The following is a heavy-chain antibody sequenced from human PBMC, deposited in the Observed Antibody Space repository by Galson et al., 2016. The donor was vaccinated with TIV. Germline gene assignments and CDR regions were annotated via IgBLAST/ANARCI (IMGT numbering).Heavy chain of an antibody. CDR3: ARGPGYTYGYIFDY. Sequence: SVKVSCKASGCTFSNFAITWVRQAPGQGLEWMGYMSAYSGASNYAQKFQGRVTMTRDTSTSTVYMELNSLKSDDTAVYYCARGPGYTYGYIFDYWGQGTLVTVAS. J-gene: IGHJ4*02. D-gene: IGHD5-18*01. V-gene: IGHV1-18*01. CDR1: GCTFSNFA. CDR2: MSAYSGAS.